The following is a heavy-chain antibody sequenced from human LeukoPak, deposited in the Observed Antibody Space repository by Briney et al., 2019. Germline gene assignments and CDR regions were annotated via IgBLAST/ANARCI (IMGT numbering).Heavy chain of an antibody. V-gene: IGHV3-7*01. D-gene: IGHD2-2*01. CDR1: RFTFNTQW. J-gene: IGHJ4*02. Sequence: GGSLRLSYEPSRFTFNTQWMNWVRHTPGQGLEWMANISPDGGDEFYVDSVKGRFTISRDNPRHSVYLQVNDLRAEDTGVYYCSGRSGFSSIYWGQGILVTVSS. CDR3: SGRSGFSSIY. CDR2: ISPDGGDE.